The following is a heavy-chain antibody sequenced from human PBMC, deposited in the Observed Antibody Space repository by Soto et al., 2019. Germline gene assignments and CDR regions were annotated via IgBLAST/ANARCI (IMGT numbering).Heavy chain of an antibody. J-gene: IGHJ6*02. CDR1: GYTFTSYG. D-gene: IGHD2-15*01. CDR2: ISAYNDNT. CDR3: ARGVDCSGGSCLSFYYYYYGFDV. Sequence: QVQLVQSGTEVKKPGASVKVSCKASGYTFTSYGISWVRQAPGQGLEWMGWISAYNDNTIYTQKLQGRVTMTTHTSTRTAYMELRSLRSDDTAVYYCARGVDCSGGSCLSFYYYYYGFDVWGQGTTLTVSS. V-gene: IGHV1-18*04.